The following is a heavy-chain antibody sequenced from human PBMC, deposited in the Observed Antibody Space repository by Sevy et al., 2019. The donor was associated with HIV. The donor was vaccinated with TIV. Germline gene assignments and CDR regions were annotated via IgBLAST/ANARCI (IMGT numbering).Heavy chain of an antibody. J-gene: IGHJ4*02. CDR2: ISSSGVST. CDR1: GFTFSSYA. D-gene: IGHD3-10*01. CDR3: ARDISPSNYYGSGSYVY. V-gene: IGHV3-23*01. Sequence: GGSLSCAASGFTFSSYAMSWVRQAPGKGLEWVSTISSSGVSTYYADSVKGRFTISRDNSKNTLHLQMNSLRAEDTAVYYCARDISPSNYYGSGSYVYWGQGTQVTVSS.